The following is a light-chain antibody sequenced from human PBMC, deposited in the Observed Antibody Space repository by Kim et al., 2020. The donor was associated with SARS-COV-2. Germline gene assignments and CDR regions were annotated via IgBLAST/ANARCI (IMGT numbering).Light chain of an antibody. V-gene: IGKV1-5*01. Sequence: GDRVTITCRASQSISTWLAWYQQKPGKAPKLLIYGASSLEGGVPSRFSGSGSGTVFTLTISSLQPDDFATYYCQQDNGYFGGGTKVDIK. CDR1: QSISTW. CDR2: GAS. CDR3: QQDNGY. J-gene: IGKJ4*01.